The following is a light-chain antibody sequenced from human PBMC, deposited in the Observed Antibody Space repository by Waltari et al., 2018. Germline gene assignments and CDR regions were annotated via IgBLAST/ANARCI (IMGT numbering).Light chain of an antibody. J-gene: IGLJ3*02. Sequence: NFMLTQPHSVSESPGKTVTISCTRSGGSIASNYVQWYQQRPGSAPTTVIYEDNLRPSGVPDRLSDSVNSSSSSASSTSSGLRTDDEADYYCQSYDITNGVFGGGTKLTVL. CDR1: GGSIASNY. V-gene: IGLV6-57*04. CDR2: EDN. CDR3: QSYDITNGV.